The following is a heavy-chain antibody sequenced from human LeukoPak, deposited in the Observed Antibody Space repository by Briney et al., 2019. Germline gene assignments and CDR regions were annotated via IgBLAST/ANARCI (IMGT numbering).Heavy chain of an antibody. Sequence: ASETLSLTCTVSGGSISSSSYYWGWIRQPPGKGLEWIGSIYYSGSTYYNPSLKSRVTITVDTSKNQFSLKLSSVTAADTTVYYCARSHIVAVTGFAFDIWGHGTLVTVSS. CDR2: IYYSGST. V-gene: IGHV4-39*01. CDR3: ARSHIVAVTGFAFDI. CDR1: GGSISSSSYY. J-gene: IGHJ3*02. D-gene: IGHD2-21*02.